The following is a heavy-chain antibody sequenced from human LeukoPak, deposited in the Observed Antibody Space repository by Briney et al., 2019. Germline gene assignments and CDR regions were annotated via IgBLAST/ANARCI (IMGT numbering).Heavy chain of an antibody. J-gene: IGHJ5*02. CDR1: GGSIRSSDYY. CDR3: ARDNPQDCRSSSCYFDA. D-gene: IGHD2-2*01. V-gene: IGHV4-30-4*08. Sequence: SETLSLTCTVSGGSIRSSDYYWSWIRQPPGKGLEWIGYIYYSGSTSYSPSLKIRVIISVDTSKNQFFLNLSSVTAADTAVYYCARDNPQDCRSSSCYFDAWGQGTLITVSS. CDR2: IYYSGST.